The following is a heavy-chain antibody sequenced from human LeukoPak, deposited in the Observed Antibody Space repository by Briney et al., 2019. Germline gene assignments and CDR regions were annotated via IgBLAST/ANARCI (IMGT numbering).Heavy chain of an antibody. V-gene: IGHV4-59*01. J-gene: IGHJ4*02. CDR2: FHNSGTS. D-gene: IGHD3-3*01. CDR3: ARGGGDFWDGYFGFCDS. CDR1: DDSISDYY. Sequence: SETLSLTCTVSDDSISDYYRGWIRQPPGKGLEWIGYFHNSGTSTYNPSLKSRVTISVDTSKNQFSLRLSSVTAADTALYYCARGGGDFWDGYFGFCDSWGQGTLVTVSS.